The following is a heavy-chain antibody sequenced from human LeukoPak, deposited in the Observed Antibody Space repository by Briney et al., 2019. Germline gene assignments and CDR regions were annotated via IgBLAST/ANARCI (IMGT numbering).Heavy chain of an antibody. Sequence: GGSLRLSCAASGFTFSSYGMNWVRQAPGKGLEWVALIWSDGNNKYYADSVRGRSTISRDNSKNTLYLQVNSLRAEDTAIYYCARDRCGGDCYFLDYWGQGTLVTVSS. CDR1: GFTFSSYG. J-gene: IGHJ4*02. CDR2: IWSDGNNK. D-gene: IGHD2-21*02. V-gene: IGHV3-33*01. CDR3: ARDRCGGDCYFLDY.